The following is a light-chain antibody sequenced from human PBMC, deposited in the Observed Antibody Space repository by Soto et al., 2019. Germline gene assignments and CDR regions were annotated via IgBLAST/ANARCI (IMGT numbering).Light chain of an antibody. V-gene: IGKV1-39*01. J-gene: IGKJ4*01. CDR3: QQGYSTAVT. Sequence: DIQMTPSPSSLSASVGDRVTITCRASQSITTYLNWYQQKPGKAPKLLSYAASSLQSGVPSRFSGSGSGTDFTFPIGSLQTEDVATYYCQQGYSTAVTFGGGTKVEIK. CDR2: AAS. CDR1: QSITTY.